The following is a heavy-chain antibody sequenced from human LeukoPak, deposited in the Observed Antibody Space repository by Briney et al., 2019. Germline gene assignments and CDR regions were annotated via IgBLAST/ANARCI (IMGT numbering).Heavy chain of an antibody. CDR3: ASVPYYGSGYYYYYYMDV. J-gene: IGHJ6*03. D-gene: IGHD3-10*01. CDR2: ISSSSSYI. CDR1: GFTFSSYS. V-gene: IGHV3-21*01. Sequence: GGSLRLSCAASGFTFSSYSMNWVRQAPGKGLEWVSSISSSSSYIYYADSVKGRFTISRDNAKNSLYLQMNSLRAEDTAVYYCASVPYYGSGYYYYYYMDVWRKGTTVSVSS.